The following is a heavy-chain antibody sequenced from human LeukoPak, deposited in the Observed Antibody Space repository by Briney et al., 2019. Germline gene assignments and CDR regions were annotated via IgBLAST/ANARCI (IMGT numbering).Heavy chain of an antibody. Sequence: GGSLRLSCAASGFTFSSYWMSWVRQAPGKGLGWVANIKQDGSEKYYVDSVKGRFTISRDNAKNSLYLQMNSLRAEDTAVYYCASSANYGDYDYWGQGTLVTVSS. V-gene: IGHV3-7*03. CDR3: ASSANYGDYDY. CDR1: GFTFSSYW. CDR2: IKQDGSEK. D-gene: IGHD4-17*01. J-gene: IGHJ4*02.